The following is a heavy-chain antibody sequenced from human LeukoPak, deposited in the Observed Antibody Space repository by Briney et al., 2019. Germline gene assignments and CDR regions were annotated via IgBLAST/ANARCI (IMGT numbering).Heavy chain of an antibody. CDR1: GFTFDDYA. V-gene: IGHV3-9*01. J-gene: IGHJ4*02. CDR3: AKATYSTSPGYYFDY. D-gene: IGHD6-6*01. Sequence: GRSLRLSCAASGFTFDDYAMHWVRQGPGKGLEWVSGISWNSGRIGYADSVKGRFIISRDNAKNSLYLQMNSLRSEDTAFYYCAKATYSTSPGYYFDYWGQGTQVTVSS. CDR2: ISWNSGRI.